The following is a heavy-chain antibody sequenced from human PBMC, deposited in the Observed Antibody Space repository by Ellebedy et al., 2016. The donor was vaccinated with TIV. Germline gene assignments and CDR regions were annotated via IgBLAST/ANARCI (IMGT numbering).Heavy chain of an antibody. Sequence: SETLSLTXVVSGASFINDDWWTWVRQSPGKGLGWIGEVDHRGSTNFNPSLKSRVTILLDMSKNQFSLKLSSVTAADTAVYYCARHNYNSYYMDVWGKGTTVTVSS. CDR2: VDHRGST. D-gene: IGHD1-20*01. CDR3: ARHNYNSYYMDV. J-gene: IGHJ6*03. CDR1: GASFINDDW. V-gene: IGHV4-4*02.